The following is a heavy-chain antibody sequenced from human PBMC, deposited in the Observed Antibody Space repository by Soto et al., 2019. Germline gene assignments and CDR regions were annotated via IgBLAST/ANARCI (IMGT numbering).Heavy chain of an antibody. V-gene: IGHV3-30*18. J-gene: IGHJ4*02. Sequence: QVQLVESGGGVVQPGKSLRLSCTGSGFTFRAYGMHWVRQAPGKGLEWVAMVSYDGTTKYYADSVKGRFSVTRDNFKNTVYLHVDSLTTEDAGVYYCAKDQSATTERWILIGGVFDFDYWGQGVLVTVSS. CDR3: AKDQSATTERWILIGGVFDFDY. CDR1: GFTFRAYG. D-gene: IGHD3-3*01. CDR2: VSYDGTTK.